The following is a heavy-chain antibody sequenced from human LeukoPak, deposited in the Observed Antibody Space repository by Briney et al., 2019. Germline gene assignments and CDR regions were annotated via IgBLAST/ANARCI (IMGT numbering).Heavy chain of an antibody. D-gene: IGHD6-13*01. CDR2: MNPNSGNT. CDR1: GYTFTSYD. Sequence: ASVKVSYKASGYTFTSYDINWVRQATGQGLEWMGWMNPNSGNTGYAQKFQGRVTMTRNTSISTAYMELSSLRSEDTAVYYCARGSRYSSSWYQAYYYYYGMDVWGQGTTVTVSS. J-gene: IGHJ6*02. CDR3: ARGSRYSSSWYQAYYYYYGMDV. V-gene: IGHV1-8*01.